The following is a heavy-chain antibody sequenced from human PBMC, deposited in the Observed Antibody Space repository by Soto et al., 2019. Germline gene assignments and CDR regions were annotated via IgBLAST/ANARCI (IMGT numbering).Heavy chain of an antibody. CDR2: ISYDGSNK. V-gene: IGHV3-30*18. CDR3: AKDAIAEAGTSWFAT. CDR1: GFTFSSYG. D-gene: IGHD6-13*01. J-gene: IGHJ5*02. Sequence: QVQLVESGGGVVQPGRSLRLSCAASGFTFSSYGMHWVRQAPGKGLEWVAVISYDGSNKYYADSVKGRFTISRDNSKNTMYLQMNSLRAEDTAVYYCAKDAIAEAGTSWFATWGQGTLVTVSS.